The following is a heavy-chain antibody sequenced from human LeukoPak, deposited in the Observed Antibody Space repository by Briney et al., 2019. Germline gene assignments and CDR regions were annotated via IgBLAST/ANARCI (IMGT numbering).Heavy chain of an antibody. D-gene: IGHD6-13*01. CDR3: VRAATAAVDTHHLKH. CDR2: ISAYSGDT. CDR1: GYTFTSHG. V-gene: IGHV1-18*01. J-gene: IGHJ1*01. Sequence: GASVKVSCKASGYTFTSHGISWVRQAPGQGLEWMGWISAYSGDTNYAQKVQGRVTLTTDTSTSTAYIELRSLRSDDTAVYYCVRAATAAVDTHHLKHWGQGTLVTVSS.